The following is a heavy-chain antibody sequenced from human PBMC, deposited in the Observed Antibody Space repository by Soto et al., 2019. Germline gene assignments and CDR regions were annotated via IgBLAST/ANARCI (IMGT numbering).Heavy chain of an antibody. D-gene: IGHD6-6*01. J-gene: IGHJ6*03. CDR2: MNPNSGNT. CDR1: GDTFTSYD. Sequence: ASVKVACAASGDTFTSYDINWVRQATGQGLEWMGWMNPNSGNTGYAQKFQGRVTMTRNTSISTAYMELSSLRSEDTAVYYCAREKAARGFRYYYFPYMDVRGNGTTVPVS. CDR3: AREKAARGFRYYYFPYMDV. V-gene: IGHV1-8*01.